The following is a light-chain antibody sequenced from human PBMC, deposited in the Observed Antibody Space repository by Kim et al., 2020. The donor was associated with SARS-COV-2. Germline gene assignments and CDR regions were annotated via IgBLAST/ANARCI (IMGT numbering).Light chain of an antibody. CDR1: QRVTGN. Sequence: SPGERATLSCRANQRVTGNLAWYQQTPGQAPRLLIYGASTRATGIPARFSGSGSGTEFTLTISSLQSEDFAVYYCQQYNNWLTWTFGQGTKVDIK. V-gene: IGKV3-15*01. CDR3: QQYNNWLTWT. J-gene: IGKJ1*01. CDR2: GAS.